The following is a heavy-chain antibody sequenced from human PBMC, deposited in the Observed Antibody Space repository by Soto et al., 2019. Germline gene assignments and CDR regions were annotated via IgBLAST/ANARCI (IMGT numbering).Heavy chain of an antibody. D-gene: IGHD3-9*01. J-gene: IGHJ4*02. CDR1: EFTFRTYS. Sequence: GGSLNLSCVASEFTFRTYSMNWVSQAPWKWLEWISFISSCGNTIYYADSVKGRFTISRDNSKSTLYLQMNSLRAEDTAVYYCARKGHRGFDDILTGYFDYWGQGT. CDR3: ARKGHRGFDDILTGYFDY. CDR2: ISSCGNTI. V-gene: IGHV3-48*01.